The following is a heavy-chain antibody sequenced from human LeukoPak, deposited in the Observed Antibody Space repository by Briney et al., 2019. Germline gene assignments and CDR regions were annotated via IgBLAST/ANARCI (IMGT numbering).Heavy chain of an antibody. CDR1: GYSFTTYW. J-gene: IGHJ4*02. D-gene: IGHD6-6*01. CDR3: ARHRSSSDLFDY. Sequence: GESLKISCQGSGYSFTTYWIGWVRQMPGKGLEWVGIIYPGDSDTKYGPAFQGQVTISADKSINIAYLQWSSLKASDTAMYYCARHRSSSDLFDYWGQGTLVTVSS. V-gene: IGHV5-51*01. CDR2: IYPGDSDT.